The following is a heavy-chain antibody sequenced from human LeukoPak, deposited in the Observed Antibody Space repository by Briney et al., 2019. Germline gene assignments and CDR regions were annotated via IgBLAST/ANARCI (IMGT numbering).Heavy chain of an antibody. CDR3: ARMDYGDYGLEN. Sequence: AETLSLTCTVAGGSISSYYGSWIRQPAGEGREWIGRIYTRGTTNYHPSLKRRVHLSVATSKHQFPLKLRSVPAADTAVYYCARMDYGDYGLENWGQGTLVTVSS. CDR1: GGSISSYY. J-gene: IGHJ4*02. V-gene: IGHV4-4*07. CDR2: IYTRGTT. D-gene: IGHD4-17*01.